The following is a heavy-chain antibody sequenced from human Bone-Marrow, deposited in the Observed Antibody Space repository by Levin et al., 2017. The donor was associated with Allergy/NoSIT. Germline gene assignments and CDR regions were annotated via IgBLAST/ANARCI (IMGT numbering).Heavy chain of an antibody. CDR3: ARDSWLADEYFQH. CDR2: ISYDGRNV. D-gene: IGHD6-19*01. Sequence: GESLKISCAASGFTFSNYNMHWVRQAPGKGLEWVALISYDGRNVKYADSVLGRFTISRDNSQNTLYLQMNSLRREDTAVYYCARDSWLADEYFQHWGQGTLVTVSS. CDR1: GFTFSNYN. V-gene: IGHV3-30*04. J-gene: IGHJ1*01.